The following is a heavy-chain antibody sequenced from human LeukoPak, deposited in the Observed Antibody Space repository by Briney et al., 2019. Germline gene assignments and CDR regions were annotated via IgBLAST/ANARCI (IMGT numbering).Heavy chain of an antibody. CDR3: ARDYYGSGRLVD. Sequence: SETLSLTCTVSGGSISSGSYYWSWIRQPAGKGLEWIGRIYTSGSTNYNPSLKSRVTISVDTSKNQFSLKLSSVTAADTAVYYCARDYYGSGRLVDWGQGTLVTVSS. D-gene: IGHD3-10*01. CDR1: GGSISSGSYY. V-gene: IGHV4-61*02. CDR2: IYTSGST. J-gene: IGHJ4*02.